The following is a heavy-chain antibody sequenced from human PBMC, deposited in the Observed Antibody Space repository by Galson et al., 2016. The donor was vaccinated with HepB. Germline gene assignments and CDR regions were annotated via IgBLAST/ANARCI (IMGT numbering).Heavy chain of an antibody. J-gene: IGHJ4*02. D-gene: IGHD3-3*01. V-gene: IGHV4-34*01. CDR2: INHSGNT. Sequence: LRLSCAASGFTFHSYAMSWVRQPPGKGLEWIGEINHSGNTIYNPSLKSRVTISLDTPKNLFTLQLSSVTAADTAVYYCARDDFWMDSTLGWGQGTLVTVSS. CDR3: ARDDFWMDSTLG. CDR1: GFTFHSYA.